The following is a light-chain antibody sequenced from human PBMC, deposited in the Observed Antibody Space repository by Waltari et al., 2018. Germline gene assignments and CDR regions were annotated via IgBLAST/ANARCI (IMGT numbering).Light chain of an antibody. CDR1: SSDVGYYKL. CDR3: SSYAGSSKGV. CDR2: AVS. V-gene: IGLV2-23*02. Sequence: QSALTQPASVSGSPGQSISISCTGTSSDVGYYKLVSWYQQHPGKAPKLIIYAVSKRPSGVSGRFSGSKSGDMASLTISGLQPEDEAEYFCSSYAGSSKGVFGGGTKVTVL. J-gene: IGLJ2*01.